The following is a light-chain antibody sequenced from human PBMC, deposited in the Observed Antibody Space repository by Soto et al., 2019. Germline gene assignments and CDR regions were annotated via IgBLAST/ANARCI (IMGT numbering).Light chain of an antibody. V-gene: IGLV1-47*01. CDR2: RND. CDR1: SSNLGRSS. J-gene: IGLJ3*02. Sequence: QSVLTQPPSASGTPGQRVTISCSGSSSNLGRSSVYWYQQLPGTAPKLLIYRNDQRPSGVPDRFSGSKSGTSASLAVSGLQSEDEADYYCAAWDHSLSGHWLFGGGTQLTVL. CDR3: AAWDHSLSGHWL.